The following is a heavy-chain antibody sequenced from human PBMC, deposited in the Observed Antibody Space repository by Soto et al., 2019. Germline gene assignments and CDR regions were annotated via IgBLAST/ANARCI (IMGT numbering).Heavy chain of an antibody. CDR2: VLPITGST. CDR1: GGLFSVFS. D-gene: IGHD5-12*01. Sequence: QVQLVQSGAEVKKPGSSVKVSCKTSGGLFSVFSFNWVRQAPGQGLEWMGGVLPITGSTGYAQKFQGRLTITADRSTSTIYMELSRLTSDDTANYYCATIRVRGGPLRFEDGGQGTLISVSS. CDR3: ATIRVRGGPLRFED. V-gene: IGHV1-69*06. J-gene: IGHJ4*01.